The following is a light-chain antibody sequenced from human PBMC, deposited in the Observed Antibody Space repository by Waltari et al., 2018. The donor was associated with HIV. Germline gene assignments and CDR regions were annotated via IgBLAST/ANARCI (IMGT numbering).Light chain of an antibody. CDR1: SSDIGGHTY. Sequence: QSALTQPHSVSGSPGQSVTISCTGTSSDIGGHTYVSWYRQFPGKAPSVIIHDVNKRPSGVPDRFSGSKSGNTASLTISGLQTDDEADYYCCSYAGNSDVVFGGGTTLTVL. CDR3: CSYAGNSDVV. J-gene: IGLJ2*01. V-gene: IGLV2-11*01. CDR2: DVN.